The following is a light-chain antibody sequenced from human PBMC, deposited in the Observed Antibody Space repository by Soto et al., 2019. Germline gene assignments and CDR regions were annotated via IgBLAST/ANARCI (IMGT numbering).Light chain of an antibody. CDR1: TGAVTSGHY. V-gene: IGLV7-46*01. J-gene: IGLJ1*01. CDR3: FLSCSGAYV. Sequence: QAVVTQEASLTVSPGGTVTLTCGSSTGAVTSGHYPYWVQQKPAQASRTLIFDTSNKHSWTPARFSGSLLGGKAALTLSGAQPEDEAEYDCFLSCSGAYVFGTGTKVTVL. CDR2: DTS.